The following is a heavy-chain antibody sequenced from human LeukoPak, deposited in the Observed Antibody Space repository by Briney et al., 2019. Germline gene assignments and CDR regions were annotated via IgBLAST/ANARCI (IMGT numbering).Heavy chain of an antibody. D-gene: IGHD6-13*01. J-gene: IGHJ6*02. CDR2: VSYDGSNK. CDR1: GFTFSSYA. CDR3: ARESGIAAESYGMDV. V-gene: IGHV3-30*04. Sequence: PGGSLRLSCAASGFTFSSYATHWVRQAPGKGLEWVAVVSYDGSNKYYADSVKGRFTISRDNSKNTLYLQMNSLRAEDTAVYYCARESGIAAESYGMDVWGQGTTVTVSS.